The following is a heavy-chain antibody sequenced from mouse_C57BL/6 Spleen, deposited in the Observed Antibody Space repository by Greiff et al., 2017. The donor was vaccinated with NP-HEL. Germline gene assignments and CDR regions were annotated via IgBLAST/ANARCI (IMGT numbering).Heavy chain of an antibody. CDR3: TEGYYGSSAWFAY. J-gene: IGHJ3*01. D-gene: IGHD1-1*01. CDR2: IRLKSDNYAT. V-gene: IGHV6-3*01. Sequence: DVKLQESGGGLVQPGGSMKLSCVASGFTFSNYWMNWVRQSPEKGLEWVAQIRLKSDNYATHYAESVKGRFTISRDDSKSSVYLQMNNLRAEDTGIYYCTEGYYGSSAWFAYWGQGTLVTVSA. CDR1: GFTFSNYW.